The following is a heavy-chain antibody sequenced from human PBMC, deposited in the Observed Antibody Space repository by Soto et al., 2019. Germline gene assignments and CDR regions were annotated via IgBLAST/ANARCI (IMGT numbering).Heavy chain of an antibody. Sequence: ASVKVSCTVSGYTLTELSMHWVRQAPGKGLEWMGGFDPEDGETIYAQKFQGRVTMTEDTSTDTAYMELSSLRSEDTAVYYCATGEGGVTSKWFDPWGQGTLVTVSS. CDR1: GYTLTELS. CDR3: ATGEGGVTSKWFDP. CDR2: FDPEDGET. D-gene: IGHD3-10*01. J-gene: IGHJ5*02. V-gene: IGHV1-24*01.